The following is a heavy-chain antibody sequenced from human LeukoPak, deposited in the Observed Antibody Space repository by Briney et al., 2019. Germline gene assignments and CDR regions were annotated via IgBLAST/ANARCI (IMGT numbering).Heavy chain of an antibody. CDR1: GYSFTSYW. Sequence: PGESLKISCKGSGYSFTSYWIGWVRQMPGKGLEWMGIIYPGDSDTRYSPSFQGQVTISADKSISTAYLQWSSLKASDTAMYYCARHKIAVAGTYAFDIWGQGTMVTVSS. CDR2: IYPGDSDT. D-gene: IGHD6-19*01. J-gene: IGHJ3*02. CDR3: ARHKIAVAGTYAFDI. V-gene: IGHV5-51*01.